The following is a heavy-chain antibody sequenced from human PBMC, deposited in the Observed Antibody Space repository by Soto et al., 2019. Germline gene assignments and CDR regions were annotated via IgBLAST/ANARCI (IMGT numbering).Heavy chain of an antibody. J-gene: IGHJ6*02. CDR1: GGTFSSYA. V-gene: IGHV1-69*13. Sequence: SVKVSCKASGGTFSSYAISWVRQAPGQGLEWMGGIIPIFGTANYAQKFQGRVTITADESTSTAYMELSSLRSEDTAMYYCAGGGVRGVITRTRDYYGMDVWGQGTTVTVS. D-gene: IGHD3-10*01. CDR3: AGGGVRGVITRTRDYYGMDV. CDR2: IIPIFGTA.